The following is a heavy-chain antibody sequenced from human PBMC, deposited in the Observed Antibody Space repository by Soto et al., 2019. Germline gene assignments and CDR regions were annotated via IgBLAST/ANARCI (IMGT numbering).Heavy chain of an antibody. CDR3: VRKVPSSTTSPDYWDCVL. Sequence: EVQLLESGGGLVQPGGSLRLSCAGSGFTFINYAMNWVHQAPGKGLECVSTISGGGDAPFFADSLRRLFTISRDKSKNTVTLQMNTLGVDGTAVYFCVRKVPSSTTSPDYWDCVLWCRGTVVTVSS. J-gene: IGHJ2*01. V-gene: IGHV3-23*01. D-gene: IGHD1-26*01. CDR2: ISGGGDAP. CDR1: GFTFINYA.